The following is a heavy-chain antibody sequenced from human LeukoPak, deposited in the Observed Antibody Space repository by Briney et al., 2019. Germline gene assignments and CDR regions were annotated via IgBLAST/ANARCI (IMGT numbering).Heavy chain of an antibody. D-gene: IGHD2-15*01. V-gene: IGHV4-4*07. Sequence: SETLSLTCTVSGGSISSYYWSWIRQPAGKGLEWIGRIYTSGSTNYNPSLKSRVTISVDTSKNQFSLKLSSVTAADTAVYYCARDRHSRGLFDIWGQGTMVTVSS. CDR1: GGSISSYY. CDR2: IYTSGST. CDR3: ARDRHSRGLFDI. J-gene: IGHJ3*02.